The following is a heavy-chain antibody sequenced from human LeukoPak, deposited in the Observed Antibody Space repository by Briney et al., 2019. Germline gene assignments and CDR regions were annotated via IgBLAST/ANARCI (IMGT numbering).Heavy chain of an antibody. CDR2: INPNSGGT. V-gene: IGHV1-2*02. CDR3: ARDQWPATGPFFDGAFDI. CDR1: GYTFTGYY. J-gene: IGHJ3*02. D-gene: IGHD3-9*01. Sequence: VASVKVSCKASGYTFTGYYMHWVRQAPGQGLEWMGWINPNSGGTNYAQKFQGRVTMTRDTSISTAYMELSRLRSDDTAVYYCARDQWPATGPFFDGAFDIWGQGTMVTVSS.